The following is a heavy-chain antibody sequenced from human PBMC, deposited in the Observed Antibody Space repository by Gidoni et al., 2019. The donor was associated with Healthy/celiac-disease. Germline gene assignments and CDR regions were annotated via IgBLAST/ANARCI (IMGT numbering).Heavy chain of an antibody. V-gene: IGHV4-39*01. CDR2: IYYSGST. Sequence: QLQLQESGPGLVKPSETLSLTCTVSGGSISSSSYYWGWIRQPPGKGLEWIGSIYYSGSTYYNPSLKSRVTISVDTSKNQFSLKLSSVTAADTAVYYCARVFPTYYDILTGYSNWFDPWGQGTLVTVSS. J-gene: IGHJ5*02. CDR3: ARVFPTYYDILTGYSNWFDP. D-gene: IGHD3-9*01. CDR1: GGSISSSSYY.